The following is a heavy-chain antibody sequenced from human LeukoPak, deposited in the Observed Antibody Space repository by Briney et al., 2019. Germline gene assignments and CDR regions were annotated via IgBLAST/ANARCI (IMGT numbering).Heavy chain of an antibody. D-gene: IGHD2-2*01. CDR3: AKGGYCSSTSCYFGPNYGMDV. CDR1: GFTFSSYA. Sequence: PGGSLRLSCAASGFTFSSYAMSWVRQAPGKGLGWVSAISGSGGSTYYADSVKGRFTISRDNSKNTLYLQVNSLRAEDTAVYYCAKGGYCSSTSCYFGPNYGMDVWGKGTTVTVSS. V-gene: IGHV3-23*01. J-gene: IGHJ6*04. CDR2: ISGSGGST.